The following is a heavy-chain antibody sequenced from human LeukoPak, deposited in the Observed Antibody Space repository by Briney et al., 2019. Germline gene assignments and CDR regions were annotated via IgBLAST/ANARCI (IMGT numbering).Heavy chain of an antibody. Sequence: GGSLRLSCAASGLTFDDYAMHWVRQAPGKGLEWVSLISWDGGSTYYADSVKGRFTIPRDNSKNSLYLQMNSLRAEDTALYYCAKDFGSSGWDYYYHYMDVWGKGTTVTVSS. CDR1: GLTFDDYA. CDR3: AKDFGSSGWDYYYHYMDV. CDR2: ISWDGGST. J-gene: IGHJ6*03. D-gene: IGHD6-19*01. V-gene: IGHV3-43D*03.